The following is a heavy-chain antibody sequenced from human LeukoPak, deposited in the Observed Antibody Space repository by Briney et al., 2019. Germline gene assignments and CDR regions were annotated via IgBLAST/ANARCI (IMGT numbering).Heavy chain of an antibody. Sequence: PSETLSLTCTVSGGSISSYYWSWIRQPPGKGLEWIGYIYYSGSTNYNHSLKSRVTISVDTSKNQFSLKLSSVTAADTAVYYCARASHYYGSGSYSPEYYYGMDVWGQGTTVTVSS. CDR2: IYYSGST. D-gene: IGHD3-10*01. J-gene: IGHJ6*02. V-gene: IGHV4-59*01. CDR1: GGSISSYY. CDR3: ARASHYYGSGSYSPEYYYGMDV.